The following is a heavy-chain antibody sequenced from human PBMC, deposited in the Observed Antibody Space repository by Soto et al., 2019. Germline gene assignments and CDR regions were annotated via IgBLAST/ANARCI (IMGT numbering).Heavy chain of an antibody. CDR3: ARVGATLNY. CDR1: GFNFGPFW. Sequence: PGGSLRLSCAASGFNFGPFWMHWVRQVPGKGLVWVSSISSSSYIYYADSVKGRFTISRDNAKNSLYLQMNSLRAEDTAVYYCARVGATLNYWGQGTLVTVSS. D-gene: IGHD1-26*01. CDR2: ISSSSYI. V-gene: IGHV3-21*01. J-gene: IGHJ4*02.